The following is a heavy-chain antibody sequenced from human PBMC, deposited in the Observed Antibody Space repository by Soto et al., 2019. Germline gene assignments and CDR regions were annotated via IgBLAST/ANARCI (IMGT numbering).Heavy chain of an antibody. V-gene: IGHV4-30-4*01. Sequence: SETLSLTCTVSGGSISSGDYYWSWIRQPPGKGLELIGYIYYSGSTYYNPSLKSRVTISVDTSKNQFSLKLSSVTAADTAVYYCARAGLIADYYYYGMDXWGQGTTVTVS. J-gene: IGHJ6*02. CDR2: IYYSGST. CDR1: GGSISSGDYY. CDR3: ARAGLIADYYYYGMDX. D-gene: IGHD3-16*01.